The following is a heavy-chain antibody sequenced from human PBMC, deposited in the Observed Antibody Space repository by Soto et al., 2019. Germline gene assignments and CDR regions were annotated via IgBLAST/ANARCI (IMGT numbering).Heavy chain of an antibody. J-gene: IGHJ6*02. V-gene: IGHV1-69*01. CDR3: ARGLGEPTHFYGADV. CDR1: GRTFSRDA. CDR2: IIPLLGTA. D-gene: IGHD1-1*01. Sequence: QVQLVQSGAEVKKPGSSVKVSCQASGRTFSRDAITWVRQAPGQGLEWMGGIIPLLGTANYAQMFQGRVTITADESTSTAYMELRSLRSEDTAVFYCARGLGEPTHFYGADVWGQGTTVTVSS.